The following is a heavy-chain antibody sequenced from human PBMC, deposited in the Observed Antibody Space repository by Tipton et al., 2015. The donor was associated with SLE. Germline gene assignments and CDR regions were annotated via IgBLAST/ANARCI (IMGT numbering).Heavy chain of an antibody. V-gene: IGHV4-34*01. Sequence: TLSLTCGVYGGSLSVHYWTWIRQSPGKALEWIGEIDHNGITNTNPSLESRVTISMDTSRNQFSLKLTSVTAEDTAVYYCVAPGLAVEGTFEGLDYWGQGILVTVSS. CDR2: IDHNGIT. CDR3: VAPGLAVEGTFEGLDY. D-gene: IGHD6-13*01. J-gene: IGHJ4*02. CDR1: GGSLSVHY.